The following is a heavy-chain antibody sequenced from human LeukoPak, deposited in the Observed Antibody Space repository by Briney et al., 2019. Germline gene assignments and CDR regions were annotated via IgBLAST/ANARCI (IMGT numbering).Heavy chain of an antibody. CDR2: IYYSGST. Sequence: PSETLSLTCAVYGGSFSGYYWSWIRQPPGKGLEWIGYIYYSGSTNYNPSLKSRVTISVDTSKNQFSLKLSSVTAADTAVYYCARGVLRYFDWLLQFDYWGQGTLVTVSS. CDR3: ARGVLRYFDWLLQFDY. J-gene: IGHJ4*02. CDR1: GGSFSGYY. D-gene: IGHD3-9*01. V-gene: IGHV4-59*01.